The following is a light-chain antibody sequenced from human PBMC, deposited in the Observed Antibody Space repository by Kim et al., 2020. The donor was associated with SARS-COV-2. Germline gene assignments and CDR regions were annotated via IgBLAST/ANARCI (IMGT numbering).Light chain of an antibody. J-gene: IGLJ2*01. Sequence: QAGLTQPPSASQGLRQTATLTCTGNSNNIGDQGVAWLQQHQGHPPKLLSYRNNKRPSGIAERFSASRSGNAAFLTITGLQPEDEADYYCSAWHDSLKACVFGGGTQLTVL. CDR2: RNN. CDR3: SAWHDSLKACV. CDR1: SNNIGDQG. V-gene: IGLV10-54*04.